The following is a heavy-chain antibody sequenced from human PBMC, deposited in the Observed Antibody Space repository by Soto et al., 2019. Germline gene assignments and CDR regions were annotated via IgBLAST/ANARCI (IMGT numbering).Heavy chain of an antibody. CDR2: IKHSGSS. CDR3: ARGGSSDWQVALDI. Sequence: TSETLSLTCAVYAGSFSHYYWNWIRQSPGKGLEWIGKIKHSGSSNHNPSLRSRVSISVDMSKNQFSLRLTSVTAADTAVYYCARGGSSDWQVALDIWGQGTMVS. D-gene: IGHD6-19*01. CDR1: AGSFSHYY. J-gene: IGHJ3*02. V-gene: IGHV4-34*01.